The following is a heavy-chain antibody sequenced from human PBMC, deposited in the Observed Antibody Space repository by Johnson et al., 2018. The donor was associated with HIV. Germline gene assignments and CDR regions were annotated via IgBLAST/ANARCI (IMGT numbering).Heavy chain of an antibody. J-gene: IGHJ3*01. V-gene: IGHV3-23*04. Sequence: VQLVESGGGVVRPGGSLRLSCAASGFTFDDYGMSWVRQAPGKGLEWVSGISGSGGSTYYADSVKGRFTISRDNSKNTLYLQMNSLKTEDTAVYYCSVYFGTAFDFWGQGTMVTVSS. CDR1: GFTFDDYG. D-gene: IGHD6-25*01. CDR2: ISGSGGST. CDR3: SVYFGTAFDF.